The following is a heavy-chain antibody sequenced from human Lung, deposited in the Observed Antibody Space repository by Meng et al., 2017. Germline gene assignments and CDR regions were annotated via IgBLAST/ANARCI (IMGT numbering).Heavy chain of an antibody. CDR2: INRDGTKP. CDR3: TNDRLNH. D-gene: IGHD1-1*01. Sequence: EVLWVGSGGVFVPPGGSLRLSCAASGFTFTDHWMHWVRQGPGKGLVWVSRINRDGTKPTYADSVKGRFTISRDNAKNTLYLQMNNLRAEDTAFYYCTNDRLNHWGQGALVTVSS. V-gene: IGHV3-74*01. J-gene: IGHJ1*01. CDR1: GFTFTDHW.